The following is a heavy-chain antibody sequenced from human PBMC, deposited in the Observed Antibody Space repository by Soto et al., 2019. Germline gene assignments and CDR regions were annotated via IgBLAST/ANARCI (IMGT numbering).Heavy chain of an antibody. Sequence: SETLSLTCSLYSGSLSGYYWSWIRQPPGKGLEWIGEISPSGTTNYSPSLKSRVSISVDTSKNQFPLNLTSLTAADTAVYYCARAPKVSGSAQTRPDFWGQGSLVTVSS. D-gene: IGHD6-6*01. CDR1: SGSLSGYY. CDR3: ARAPKVSGSAQTRPDF. J-gene: IGHJ4*02. CDR2: ISPSGTT. V-gene: IGHV4-34*01.